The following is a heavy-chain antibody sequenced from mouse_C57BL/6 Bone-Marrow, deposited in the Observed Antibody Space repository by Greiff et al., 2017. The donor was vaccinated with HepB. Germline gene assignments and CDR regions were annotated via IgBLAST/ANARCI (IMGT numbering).Heavy chain of an antibody. Sequence: VQLQQSGTVLARPGASVKMSCKTSGYTFTSYWMHWVKQRPGQGLEWIGAIYPGNSDTSYNQKFKGKAKLTAVTSASTAYMELRSLTSEDSAVYFCARGVYYYGSFFAYWGQGTLVTVSA. CDR3: ARGVYYYGSFFAY. V-gene: IGHV1-5*01. J-gene: IGHJ3*01. CDR2: IYPGNSDT. D-gene: IGHD1-1*01. CDR1: GYTFTSYW.